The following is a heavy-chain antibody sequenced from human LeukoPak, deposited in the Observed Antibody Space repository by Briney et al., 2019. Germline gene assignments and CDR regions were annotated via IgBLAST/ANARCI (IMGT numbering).Heavy chain of an antibody. CDR2: ISSSSSYI. CDR1: GFTFSSYS. CDR3: TRVGYIDEGIDY. Sequence: GGSLRLSCAASGFTFSSYSMNWVRQAPGKGLEWVSSISSSSSYIYYADSVKGRFTISRDNAKNSLYLQMNSLRAEDTAIYYCTRVGYIDEGIDYWGQGTLVTVSS. D-gene: IGHD5-24*01. V-gene: IGHV3-21*06. J-gene: IGHJ4*02.